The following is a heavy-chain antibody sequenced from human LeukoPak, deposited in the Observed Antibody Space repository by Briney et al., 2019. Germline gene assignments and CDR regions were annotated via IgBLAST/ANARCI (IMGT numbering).Heavy chain of an antibody. Sequence: SCKASGYTFSGYAMHWVRQAPGKGLEWVAVISYDGSNKYYADSVKGRFTISRDNSKNTLYLQMNSLRAEDTAVYYCASAQLLSSFDYWGQGTLVTVSS. CDR1: GYTFSGYA. J-gene: IGHJ4*02. D-gene: IGHD2-2*01. CDR3: ASAQLLSSFDY. V-gene: IGHV3-30-3*01. CDR2: ISYDGSNK.